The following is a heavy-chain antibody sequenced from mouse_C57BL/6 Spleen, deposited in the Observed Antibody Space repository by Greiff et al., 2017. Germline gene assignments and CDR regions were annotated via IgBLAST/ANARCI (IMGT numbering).Heavy chain of an antibody. Sequence: QVQLQQSGAELVRPGTSVKVSCKASGYAFTNYLIEWVKQRPGQGLEWIGVINPGSGGTNYNEKFKGKATLTADKSSSTAYMQLSSLTSEDSAVYFCARRGLGDRDYWGQGTTLTVSS. CDR1: GYAFTNYL. CDR2: INPGSGGT. V-gene: IGHV1-54*01. J-gene: IGHJ2*01. CDR3: ARRGLGDRDY. D-gene: IGHD4-1*01.